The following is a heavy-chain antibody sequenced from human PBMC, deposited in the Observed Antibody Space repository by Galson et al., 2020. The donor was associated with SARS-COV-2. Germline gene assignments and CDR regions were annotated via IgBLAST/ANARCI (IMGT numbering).Heavy chain of an antibody. CDR2: NSAYNGNT. CDR1: GYTFTSYG. J-gene: IGHJ4*02. Sequence: ASVKVSCKASGYTFTSYGISWVRQAPGQGLEWMGWNSAYNGNTNYAQKLQGRVTMTTDTSTSTAYMELRSLRSDDTAVYYCAREGSSSWYYPFDYWGQGTLVTVSS. V-gene: IGHV1-18*01. D-gene: IGHD6-13*01. CDR3: AREGSSSWYYPFDY.